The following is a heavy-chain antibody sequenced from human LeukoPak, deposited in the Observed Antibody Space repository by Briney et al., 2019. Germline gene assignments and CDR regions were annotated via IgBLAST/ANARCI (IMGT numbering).Heavy chain of an antibody. J-gene: IGHJ4*02. CDR3: ASGLNSRSSSC. D-gene: IGHD6-13*01. CDR1: GYSFTDYY. Sequence: ASVKVSCKASGYSFTDYYMHWVRQAHGQGLEWMGSINPETGGTNYARKFQGRVTMTTDTTISTAYMQLSRLRSDDTAVYYCASGLNSRSSSCWGQGTRVTVSS. V-gene: IGHV1-2*02. CDR2: INPETGGT.